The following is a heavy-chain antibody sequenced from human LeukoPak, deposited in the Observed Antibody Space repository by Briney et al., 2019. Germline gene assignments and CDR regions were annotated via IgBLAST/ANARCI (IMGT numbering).Heavy chain of an antibody. CDR3: AKPRYYYDSSGYWRGAFDI. CDR1: GFTFDDYA. V-gene: IGHV3-43*02. CDR2: ISGDGGST. Sequence: PGGSLRLSCAAPGFTFDDYAMHWVRQAPGKGLEWVSLISGDGGSTYYADSVKGRFTISRDNSKNSLYLQMNSLRTEDTALYYCAKPRYYYDSSGYWRGAFDIWGQGTMVTVSS. J-gene: IGHJ3*02. D-gene: IGHD3-22*01.